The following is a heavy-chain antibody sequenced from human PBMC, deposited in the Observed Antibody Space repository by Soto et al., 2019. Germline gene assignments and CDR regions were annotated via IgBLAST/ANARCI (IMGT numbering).Heavy chain of an antibody. V-gene: IGHV1-2*02. J-gene: IGHJ3*02. CDR3: ARDRVYYYDSSGYTPDAFDI. D-gene: IGHD3-22*01. Sequence: GASVKVSCKASGYTFTGYYMHWVRHAPGQGLEWMGWINPNSGGTNYAQKFQGRVTMTRDTSISTAYMELSRLRSDDTAVYYCARDRVYYYDSSGYTPDAFDIWGQGTMVTVSS. CDR1: GYTFTGYY. CDR2: INPNSGGT.